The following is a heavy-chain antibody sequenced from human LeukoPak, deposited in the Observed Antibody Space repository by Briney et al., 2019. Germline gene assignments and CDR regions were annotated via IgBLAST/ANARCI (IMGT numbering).Heavy chain of an antibody. V-gene: IGHV3-30-3*01. D-gene: IGHD4/OR15-4a*01. CDR2: ISSDGSDE. CDR1: GFSFSGYA. CDR3: ARDSWLVRLWSFPDY. Sequence: GMSLRLSCGASGFSFSGYAMHWVRQAPGKGLEWVAVISSDGSDEYYTDSVKGRFTISRDNSKTTLFLQMNSLRTEDTAVYYCARDSWLVRLWSFPDYWGQGTLVTVSS. J-gene: IGHJ4*02.